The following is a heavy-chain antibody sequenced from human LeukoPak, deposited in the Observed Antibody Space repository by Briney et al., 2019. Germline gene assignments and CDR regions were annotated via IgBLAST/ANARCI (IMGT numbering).Heavy chain of an antibody. CDR3: AREPTTRLYYYYGMDV. V-gene: IGHV3-23*01. D-gene: IGHD1-7*01. Sequence: QTGGSLRLSCAASGFTFSTYAVNWVRQAPGKGLEWVSTISGSGDSTYYADSVKGRFTISRDNAKNTLYLQMNSLRAEDTAVYYCAREPTTRLYYYYGMDVWGQGTTVTVSS. J-gene: IGHJ6*02. CDR2: ISGSGDST. CDR1: GFTFSTYA.